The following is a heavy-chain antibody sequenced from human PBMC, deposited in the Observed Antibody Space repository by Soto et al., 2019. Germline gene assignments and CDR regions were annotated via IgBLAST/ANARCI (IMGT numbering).Heavy chain of an antibody. CDR3: ARDSDYYDSSGPVDP. J-gene: IGHJ5*02. CDR2: ISYDGSNK. D-gene: IGHD3-22*01. Sequence: LRLSCAASGFTFSSYAMHWVRKAPGKGLEWVAVISYDGSNKYYADSVKGRFTISRDNSKNTLYLQMNSLRAEDTAVYYCARDSDYYDSSGPVDPWGQGTLVTVYS. CDR1: GFTFSSYA. V-gene: IGHV3-30-3*01.